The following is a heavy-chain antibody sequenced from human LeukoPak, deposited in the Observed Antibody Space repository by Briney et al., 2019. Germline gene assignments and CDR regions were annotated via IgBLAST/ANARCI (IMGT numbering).Heavy chain of an antibody. CDR1: GGTFSSYA. J-gene: IGHJ4*02. Sequence: SVKVSCXASGGTFSSYAISWVRQAPGQGLEWMGRIIPIFGTANYAQKFQGRVTITTDESTSTAYMELSSLRSEDTAVYYCARGSSSYYYDSSGYYELDYWGQGTLVTVSS. CDR2: IIPIFGTA. V-gene: IGHV1-69*05. CDR3: ARGSSSYYYDSSGYYELDY. D-gene: IGHD3-22*01.